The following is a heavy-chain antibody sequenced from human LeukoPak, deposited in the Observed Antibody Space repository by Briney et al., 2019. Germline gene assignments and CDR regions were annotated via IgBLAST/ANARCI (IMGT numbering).Heavy chain of an antibody. CDR1: GFSFSTYW. CDR3: ARECLTCGGDSYDY. D-gene: IGHD2-21*01. Sequence: GGLRLSCAASGFSFSTYWMTWVRQAPGKGLEWVANIKQDGSEKYYVDSVKGRFTVSRDNARSSLYLQMSSLRVDDTAVYYCARECLTCGGDSYDYWGQGALVTVSS. V-gene: IGHV3-7*01. CDR2: IKQDGSEK. J-gene: IGHJ4*02.